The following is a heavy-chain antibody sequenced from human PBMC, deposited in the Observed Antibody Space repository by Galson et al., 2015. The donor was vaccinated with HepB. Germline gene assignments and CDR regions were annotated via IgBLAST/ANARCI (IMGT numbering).Heavy chain of an antibody. CDR1: GFTFSSYA. Sequence: SLRLSCAASGFTFSSYAMHWVRQAPGKGLEWVAVISYDGSNKYYADSVKGRFTISRDNSKNTLYLQMNSLRAEDTAVYYCARGPLSCNSVTCHRGLPDYWGQGTLVTVSS. D-gene: IGHD2/OR15-2a*01. V-gene: IGHV3-30-3*01. CDR3: ARGPLSCNSVTCHRGLPDY. J-gene: IGHJ4*02. CDR2: ISYDGSNK.